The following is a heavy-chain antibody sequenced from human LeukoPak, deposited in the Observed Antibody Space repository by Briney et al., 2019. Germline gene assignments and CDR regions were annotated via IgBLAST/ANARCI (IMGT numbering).Heavy chain of an antibody. V-gene: IGHV3-30*18. Sequence: GGSLRLSCAASGFTFSSYGMHWVRQAPGKGLEWVAVISYDGSNKYYADSVKGRFTISRDNSKNTLYLQMNSLRAEDTAVYYCAKVTLYGDYPGAFDIWGQGTMVTISS. CDR2: ISYDGSNK. D-gene: IGHD4-17*01. CDR1: GFTFSSYG. CDR3: AKVTLYGDYPGAFDI. J-gene: IGHJ3*02.